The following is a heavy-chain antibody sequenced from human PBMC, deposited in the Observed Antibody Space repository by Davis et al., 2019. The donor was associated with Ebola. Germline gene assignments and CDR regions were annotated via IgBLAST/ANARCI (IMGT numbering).Heavy chain of an antibody. Sequence: SVKVSCKASGGTFSSYAISWVRQAPGQGLEWMGGIIPIFGTANYAQKFQGRVTITADESTSTAYMELSSLRSEDTAVYYCARDQQLVHGRRYFDYWGQGTLVTVSS. V-gene: IGHV1-69*13. CDR2: IIPIFGTA. CDR1: GGTFSSYA. J-gene: IGHJ4*02. D-gene: IGHD6-13*01. CDR3: ARDQQLVHGRRYFDY.